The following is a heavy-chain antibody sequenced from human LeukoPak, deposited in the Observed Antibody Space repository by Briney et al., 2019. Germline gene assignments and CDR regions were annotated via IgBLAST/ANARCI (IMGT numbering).Heavy chain of an antibody. CDR1: GFTFDSYA. CDR2: ISGSGYST. D-gene: IGHD5/OR15-5a*01. Sequence: GGSLRLSCAASGFTFDSYAMTWVRQAPGKGLEWVSAISGSGYSTYYADSVKGRFTISRDNSKNTLYLQMNSLRAEDTAVYYCAKEAGYSVYDYPDYWGQGTLVTVSS. V-gene: IGHV3-23*01. CDR3: AKEAGYSVYDYPDY. J-gene: IGHJ4*02.